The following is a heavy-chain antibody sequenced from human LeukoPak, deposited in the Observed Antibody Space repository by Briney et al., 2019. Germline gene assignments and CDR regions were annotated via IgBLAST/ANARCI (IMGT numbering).Heavy chain of an antibody. CDR1: GGSISSTDYY. D-gene: IGHD3-3*01. V-gene: IGHV4-39*01. Sequence: SETLSLTCTVSGGSISSTDYYGGWIRQPPGKGLEWIGIINYIGSTYYNPSLKSRPTTSVDTSKNQFSLKLSSVTAADTAVYYCGRRRSGQNWFDPWGQGTQVPVSS. CDR2: INYIGST. J-gene: IGHJ5*02. CDR3: GRRRSGQNWFDP.